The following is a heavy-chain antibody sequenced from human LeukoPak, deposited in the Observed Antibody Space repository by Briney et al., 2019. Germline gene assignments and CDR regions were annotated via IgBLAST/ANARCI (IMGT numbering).Heavy chain of an antibody. D-gene: IGHD4-17*01. Sequence: SETLSLTCAVYGGSFSGYYWSWIRQPPGKGLEWIGEINHSGSTDYNPSLKSRVTISVDTSKNQFSLKLSSVTAADTAVYYCARDFQAVTFDYWGQGTLVTVSS. CDR3: ARDFQAVTFDY. V-gene: IGHV4-34*01. J-gene: IGHJ4*02. CDR1: GGSFSGYY. CDR2: INHSGST.